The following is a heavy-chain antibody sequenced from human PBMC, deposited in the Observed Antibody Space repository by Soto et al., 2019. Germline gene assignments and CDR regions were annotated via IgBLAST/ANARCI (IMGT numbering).Heavy chain of an antibody. CDR1: GGTFSSHV. Sequence: QVQLVQSGAEVKKPGSSVKVSCKASGGTFSSHVFNWVRQAPGQGLEWMGGIMPIIGTANYAQKFQGRGTITADESTSTAYMEMSSLRSEDTAVYYCARALEFSDCNISHLDYWGQGTLVTVSS. J-gene: IGHJ4*02. V-gene: IGHV1-69*01. CDR2: IMPIIGTA. D-gene: IGHD2-21*01. CDR3: ARALEFSDCNISHLDY.